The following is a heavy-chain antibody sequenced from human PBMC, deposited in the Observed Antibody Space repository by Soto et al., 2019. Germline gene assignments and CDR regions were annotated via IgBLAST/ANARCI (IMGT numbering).Heavy chain of an antibody. D-gene: IGHD2-2*01. CDR3: ARDGIVVVPARPRQVGMDV. Sequence: QVQLQESGPGLVKPSQTLSLTCTVSGGSISSGDYYWSWIRQPPGKGLEWIGYIYYSGSTYYNPSIKSRVTISVDTYKNQFSLKLSSVTAADTAVYYCARDGIVVVPARPRQVGMDVWGQGTTVTVSS. V-gene: IGHV4-30-4*01. CDR2: IYYSGST. J-gene: IGHJ6*02. CDR1: GGSISSGDYY.